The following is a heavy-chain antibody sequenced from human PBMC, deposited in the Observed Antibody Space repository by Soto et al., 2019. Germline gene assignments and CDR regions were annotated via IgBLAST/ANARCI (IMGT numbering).Heavy chain of an antibody. CDR2: ISSSSSYI. Sequence: EVQLVESGGGLVKPGGALRLSCAASGCTFIRYRMNWVRQAPGKGLEWVSSISSSSSYIYYADPVKRRFTISRDNAKKSLYLQMNSLRAEDTAVYFCARGDYFDYWGQGILVTVSS. CDR1: GCTFIRYR. CDR3: ARGDYFDY. J-gene: IGHJ4*02. V-gene: IGHV3-21*01.